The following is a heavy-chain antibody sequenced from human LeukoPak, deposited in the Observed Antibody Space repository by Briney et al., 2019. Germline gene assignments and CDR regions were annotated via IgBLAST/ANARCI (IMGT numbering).Heavy chain of an antibody. D-gene: IGHD6-13*01. CDR2: IYHSGST. CDR3: ARATKYSSSWYWNDAGFDY. V-gene: IGHV4-30-2*01. CDR1: GGSISSGGYS. Sequence: PSQTLSLTCAVSGGSISSGGYSWSWIRQPPGKGLEWIGYIYHSGSTYYNPSLKSRVTISVDRSKNQFSLKLSSVTAADTAVYYCARATKYSSSWYWNDAGFDYWGQGTLVTVSS. J-gene: IGHJ4*02.